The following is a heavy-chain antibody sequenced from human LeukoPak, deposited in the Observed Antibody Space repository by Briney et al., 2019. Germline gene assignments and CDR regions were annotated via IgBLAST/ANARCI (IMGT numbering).Heavy chain of an antibody. J-gene: IGHJ4*02. V-gene: IGHV3-48*04. Sequence: GGSLRLSCAASGFTFSSYSMNWVRQAPGKGLEWVSYISSSSSTIYYADSVKGRFTISRDNAKNSMYLEMNSLRPEDTAVYFCARDWGSQQFDYWGQGTLVTVSS. D-gene: IGHD3-16*01. CDR1: GFTFSSYS. CDR2: ISSSSSTI. CDR3: ARDWGSQQFDY.